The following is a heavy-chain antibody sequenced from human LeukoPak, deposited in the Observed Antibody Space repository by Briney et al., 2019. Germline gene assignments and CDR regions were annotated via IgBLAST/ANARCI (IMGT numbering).Heavy chain of an antibody. V-gene: IGHV3-7*01. Sequence: AGGSLRLSCAASGFTFSSYWMSWVRQAPGKGLEWVANIKQDGSEKYYVDSVKGRFTISRDNAKNSLYLQMNSLRAEDTAVYYCAKAYGSGSYYPRNANWFDPWGQGTLVTVSS. J-gene: IGHJ5*02. CDR1: GFTFSSYW. D-gene: IGHD3-10*01. CDR3: AKAYGSGSYYPRNANWFDP. CDR2: IKQDGSEK.